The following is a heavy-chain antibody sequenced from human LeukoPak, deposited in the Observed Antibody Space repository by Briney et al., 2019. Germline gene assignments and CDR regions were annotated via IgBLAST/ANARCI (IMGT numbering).Heavy chain of an antibody. Sequence: SETLSLTCTVSGGTISSYYWSWIRQPPGKGLEWIGYIYYSGSTNYNPSLKSRVTISVDTSKNQFSLKLSSVTAADTAVYYCARDIRNYGMDAWGQGTTVTVSS. CDR1: GGTISSYY. D-gene: IGHD3-22*01. J-gene: IGHJ6*02. CDR2: IYYSGST. CDR3: ARDIRNYGMDA. V-gene: IGHV4-59*01.